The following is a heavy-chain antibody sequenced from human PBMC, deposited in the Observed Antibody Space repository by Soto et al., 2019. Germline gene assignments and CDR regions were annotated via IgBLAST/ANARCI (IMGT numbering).Heavy chain of an antibody. V-gene: IGHV3-21*03. D-gene: IGHD5-12*01. J-gene: IGHJ4*02. CDR3: TRTLPLISGYDYQNDY. CDR2: ISYSSSYI. CDR1: GLTFSSYS. Sequence: GGSLRLSCAASGLTFSSYSMNWVRQAPGKGLKWVSSISYSSSYIYYADSVKGRFTISRDNAKNSLYLQMNSLKTEDTAVYYCTRTLPLISGYDYQNDYWGQGTLVTVSS.